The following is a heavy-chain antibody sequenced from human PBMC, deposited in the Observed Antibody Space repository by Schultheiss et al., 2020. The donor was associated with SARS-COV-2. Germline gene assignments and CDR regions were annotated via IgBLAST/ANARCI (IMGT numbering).Heavy chain of an antibody. CDR2: MNPNSGNT. CDR1: GYTFTSYD. Sequence: ASVKVSCKASGYTFTSYDINWVRQATGQGLEWMGWMNPNSGNTGYAQKFQGRVTMTRNTSISTAYMELSSLRSEDTAVYYCARDRYSHYYYYGMDVWGQGTTVNVSS. CDR3: ARDRYSHYYYYGMDV. V-gene: IGHV1-8*01. J-gene: IGHJ6*02. D-gene: IGHD4-11*01.